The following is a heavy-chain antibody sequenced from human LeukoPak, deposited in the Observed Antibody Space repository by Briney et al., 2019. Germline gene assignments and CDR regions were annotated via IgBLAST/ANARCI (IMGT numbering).Heavy chain of an antibody. CDR1: GFSFDDYV. J-gene: IGHJ4*02. CDR3: TKDIRPRYSSSSGFDY. D-gene: IGHD6-6*01. Sequence: PGGSLRLSCAASGFSFDDYVVHWVRQPPGKGLEWVSLISGDGVSTHYADSVKGRFTISRDNSKNSLYLQMNSLRTEDTALYYCTKDIRPRYSSSSGFDYWGQGTLVTVSS. CDR2: ISGDGVST. V-gene: IGHV3-43*02.